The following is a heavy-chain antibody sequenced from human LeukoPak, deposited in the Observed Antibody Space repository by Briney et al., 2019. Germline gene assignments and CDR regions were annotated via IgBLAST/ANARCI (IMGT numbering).Heavy chain of an antibody. J-gene: IGHJ4*02. CDR2: INHSGST. CDR3: AREVTGTTRPFDY. D-gene: IGHD1-7*01. Sequence: SETLSLTCAVYGGSFSGYYWSWIRQPPGKGLEWIGEINHSGSTNYNPSLKSRVTISVDTSKNQFSLKLSSVTAAGTAVYYCAREVTGTTRPFDYWGQGTLVTVSS. V-gene: IGHV4-34*01. CDR1: GGSFSGYY.